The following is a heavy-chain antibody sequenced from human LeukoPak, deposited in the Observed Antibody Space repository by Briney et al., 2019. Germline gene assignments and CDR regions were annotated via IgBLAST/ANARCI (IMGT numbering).Heavy chain of an antibody. CDR1: GFTFSSYG. D-gene: IGHD4-17*01. CDR2: ISGSGGST. CDR3: AKIYGDYHWYFDL. Sequence: GGSLRLSCAASGFTFSSYGMSWVRQAPGKGLEWVSAISGSGGSTYYADSVKGRFTISRDNSKNTLYLQMNSLGAEDTAVYYCAKIYGDYHWYFDLWGRGTLVTVSS. J-gene: IGHJ2*01. V-gene: IGHV3-23*01.